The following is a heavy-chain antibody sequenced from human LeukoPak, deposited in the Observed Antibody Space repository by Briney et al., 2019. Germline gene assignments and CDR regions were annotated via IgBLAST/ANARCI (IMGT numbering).Heavy chain of an antibody. J-gene: IGHJ4*02. CDR1: GGSISSSSYY. CDR3: ARGVDGAAAAGY. D-gene: IGHD6-13*01. V-gene: IGHV4-39*01. Sequence: PSETLSLTCTVSGGSISSSSYYWGWIRQPPGKGLEWIGSIYYSGSTYYNPSLKSRVAISVDTSKNQFSLKLSSVTAADTAVYYCARGVDGAAAAGYWGQGTLVTVSS. CDR2: IYYSGST.